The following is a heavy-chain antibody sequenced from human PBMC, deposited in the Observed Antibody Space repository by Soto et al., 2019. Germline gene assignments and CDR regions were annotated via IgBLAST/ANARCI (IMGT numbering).Heavy chain of an antibody. Sequence: ASVQVSCKASGYTFTSYGISWVRQAPGQGLEWMGWISPYFGNTNYAQKLQGRVTITADKSTSTAYMELSSLRSEDTAVYYCARDDGLAVAGFDYWGQGTLVTVSS. J-gene: IGHJ4*02. CDR1: GYTFTSYG. CDR2: ISPYFGNT. D-gene: IGHD6-19*01. V-gene: IGHV1-18*01. CDR3: ARDDGLAVAGFDY.